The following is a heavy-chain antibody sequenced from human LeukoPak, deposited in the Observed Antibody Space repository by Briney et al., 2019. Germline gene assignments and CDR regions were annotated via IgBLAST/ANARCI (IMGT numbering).Heavy chain of an antibody. CDR1: GFTVSSNY. V-gene: IGHV3-53*01. CDR2: IYSGGST. Sequence: GGSLRLSCAASGFTVSSNYMSWVRQAPGKGLEWVSVIYSGGSTYYADSVKGRFTISRDNSKNTLYLQMNSLRAEDTAVYYCAREVTMVRGVITYGMDVWGQGTTVTVSS. J-gene: IGHJ6*02. D-gene: IGHD3-10*01. CDR3: AREVTMVRGVITYGMDV.